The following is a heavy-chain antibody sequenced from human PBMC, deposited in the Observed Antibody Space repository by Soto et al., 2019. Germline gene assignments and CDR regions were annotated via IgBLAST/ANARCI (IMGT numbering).Heavy chain of an antibody. Sequence: GASVKVSCKASGGTFSSYAISWVRHAPGQGLEWMGGIIPIFGTANYAQKLQGRVTITADESTSTAYMELSSLRSEDTAVYYCASPRYSSSWTQGFDRWGQGTLVTVAS. CDR2: IIPIFGTA. V-gene: IGHV1-69*13. CDR3: ASPRYSSSWTQGFDR. J-gene: IGHJ5*02. CDR1: GGTFSSYA. D-gene: IGHD6-13*01.